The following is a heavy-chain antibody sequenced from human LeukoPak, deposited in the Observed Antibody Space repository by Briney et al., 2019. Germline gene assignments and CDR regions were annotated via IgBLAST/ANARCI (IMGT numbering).Heavy chain of an antibody. CDR2: IQSKTDGGTT. V-gene: IGHV3-15*01. CDR3: TTILVYSSSWHFDY. Sequence: GGSLRLSCAASGFTFSNAWMSWVRQAPGKGLEWVGRIQSKTDGGTTDFGAPAKGRFTISRDDSKDTLYLQMYSLKTEDTAVYYCTTILVYSSSWHFDYWGQGALVTVSS. D-gene: IGHD6-13*01. J-gene: IGHJ4*02. CDR1: GFTFSNAW.